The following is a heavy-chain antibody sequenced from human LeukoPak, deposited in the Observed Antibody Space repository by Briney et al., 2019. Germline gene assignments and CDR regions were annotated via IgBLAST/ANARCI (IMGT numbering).Heavy chain of an antibody. Sequence: GGSLRLSCAASGFTFSTNYMSWVRQAPGKGLGWVSVIYSGGSPYYADSVKGRFTISRDNSKNTLYLQMNSLRAEDTAVYYCARDLNYYDSSGYGHWGQGTLVTVSS. CDR3: ARDLNYYDSSGYGH. J-gene: IGHJ4*02. D-gene: IGHD3-22*01. V-gene: IGHV3-53*01. CDR2: IYSGGSP. CDR1: GFTFSTNY.